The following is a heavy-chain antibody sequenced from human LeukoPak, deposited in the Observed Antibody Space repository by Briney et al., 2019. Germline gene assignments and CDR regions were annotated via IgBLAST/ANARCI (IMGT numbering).Heavy chain of an antibody. CDR2: ISGRGGST. J-gene: IGHJ6*02. D-gene: IGHD4-11*01. Sequence: PGGSLRLSCAVSGLTLRSYAMGWVRQAPGKGLEWVSAISGRGGSTYYADSVKGRFTISRDNSKNTLYLQMNSLRAEDTAVYYCAKGALQFGYYYYGMDVWGQGTTVTVSS. V-gene: IGHV3-23*01. CDR1: GLTLRSYA. CDR3: AKGALQFGYYYYGMDV.